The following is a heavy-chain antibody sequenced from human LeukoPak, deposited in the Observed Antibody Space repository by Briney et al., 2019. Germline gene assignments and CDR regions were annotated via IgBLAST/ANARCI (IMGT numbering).Heavy chain of an antibody. J-gene: IGHJ4*02. D-gene: IGHD4-17*01. CDR2: ISWDGGST. CDR3: ARDPNGDYEGY. V-gene: IGHV3-43*01. CDR1: GSTFDDYT. Sequence: GGSLRLSCAASGSTFDDYTMHWVRQAPGKGLEWVSLISWDGGSTYYADSVKGRFTISRDNSKNSLYLQMNSLRAEDTAVYYCARDPNGDYEGYWGQGTLVTVSS.